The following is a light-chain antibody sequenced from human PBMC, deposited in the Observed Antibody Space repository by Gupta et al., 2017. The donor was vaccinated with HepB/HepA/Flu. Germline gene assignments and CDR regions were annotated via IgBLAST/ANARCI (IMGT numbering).Light chain of an antibody. CDR3: VEWDDSLSGYV. CDR1: PSNIGNDN. V-gene: IGLV1-47*02. Sequence: VLTPPPSASGPPGQRVTLSCSGSPSNIGNDNAFCCQQLPGTAPNLLFYNDNLRPSGVPDRFSGSKSGTTASVAISGLRSEEEADYYCVEWDDSLSGYVFGAGTKLTVL. CDR2: NDN. J-gene: IGLJ1*01.